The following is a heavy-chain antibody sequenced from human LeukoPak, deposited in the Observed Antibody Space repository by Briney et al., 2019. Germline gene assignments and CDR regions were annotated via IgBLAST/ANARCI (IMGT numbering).Heavy chain of an antibody. V-gene: IGHV4-61*02. CDR2: IYTSGST. D-gene: IGHD3-16*02. CDR1: GGSISSGSYY. Sequence: SETLSLTCTVSGGSISSGSYYWSWIRQPAGKGLEWIGRIYTSGSTNYNPSLKSRVTISVDTSKNQFSLKLSSVTAADTAVYYCARSLNDYVWGSYRPGPDAFDIWGQGTMVTVSS. J-gene: IGHJ3*02. CDR3: ARSLNDYVWGSYRPGPDAFDI.